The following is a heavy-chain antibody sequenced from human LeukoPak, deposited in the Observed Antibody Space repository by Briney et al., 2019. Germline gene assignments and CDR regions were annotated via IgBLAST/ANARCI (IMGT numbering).Heavy chain of an antibody. Sequence: PGGSLRLSCAASGFTFSSYTVTWVRQAPGKGLEWVSSISGSGSTTYFADSVKGRFTISRDNSKNTLYLQMNSLGAEDTAVYYCAKDSTVSGSYYGMDIWGQGTTVTVSS. V-gene: IGHV3-23*01. D-gene: IGHD3-22*01. CDR2: ISGSGSTT. J-gene: IGHJ6*02. CDR3: AKDSTVSGSYYGMDI. CDR1: GFTFSSYT.